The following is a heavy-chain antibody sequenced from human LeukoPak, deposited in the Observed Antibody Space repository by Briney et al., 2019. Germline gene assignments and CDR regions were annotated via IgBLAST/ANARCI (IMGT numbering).Heavy chain of an antibody. CDR1: GGSISSSSYY. V-gene: IGHV4-39*07. Sequence: PSETLSLTCTVSGGSISSSSYYWSWIRQPPGKGPEWIGEVNHSGGTNYNPSLKSRVTISLDTSRNQFSLKLNSVTAADMAVYYCARRPERSRSQGLGAFDIWGQGTMVTVSS. J-gene: IGHJ3*02. CDR3: ARRPERSRSQGLGAFDI. D-gene: IGHD1-14*01. CDR2: VNHSGGT.